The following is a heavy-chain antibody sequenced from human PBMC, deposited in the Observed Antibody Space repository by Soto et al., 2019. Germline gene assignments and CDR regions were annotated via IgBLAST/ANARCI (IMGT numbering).Heavy chain of an antibody. CDR3: ARGRYYGDYVVYYYYGMDV. CDR1: SGYISSWS. CDR2: IYYSGST. J-gene: IGHJ6*02. D-gene: IGHD4-17*01. V-gene: IGHV4-59*01. Sequence: SETLSLTCTVSSGYISSWSWSWIRQPPGKGLECIGYIYYSGSTNYNPCLKSRVTISVDTSKNQFSLQLSSVTAADTAVYYCARGRYYGDYVVYYYYGMDVGGQGTTVTVSS.